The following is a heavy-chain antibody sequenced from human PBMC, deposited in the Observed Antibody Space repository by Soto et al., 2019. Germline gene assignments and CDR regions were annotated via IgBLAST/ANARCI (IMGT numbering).Heavy chain of an antibody. D-gene: IGHD4-17*01. CDR2: IYYSGST. CDR1: GGSISSSSYY. Sequence: QLQLQESGPGLVKPSETLSLTCTVSGGSISSSSYYWGWIRQPPGKGLEWIGSIYYSGSTYYNPSPKSRVTISXXTXKXXFSLTLSSVTAADTAVYYCARQVFYSTDGDWAFDYWGQGTLVTVSS. J-gene: IGHJ4*02. CDR3: ARQVFYSTDGDWAFDY. V-gene: IGHV4-39*01.